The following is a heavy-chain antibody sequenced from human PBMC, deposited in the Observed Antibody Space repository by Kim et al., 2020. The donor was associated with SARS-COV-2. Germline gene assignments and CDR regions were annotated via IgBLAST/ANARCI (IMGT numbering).Heavy chain of an antibody. V-gene: IGHV1-69*01. D-gene: IGHD4-17*01. J-gene: IGHJ4*02. Sequence: NDAQKFQGRVTITADESTSTAYMELSSLRSEDTAVYYCASGTTVTTSFDYWGQGTLVTVSS. CDR3: ASGTTVTTSFDY.